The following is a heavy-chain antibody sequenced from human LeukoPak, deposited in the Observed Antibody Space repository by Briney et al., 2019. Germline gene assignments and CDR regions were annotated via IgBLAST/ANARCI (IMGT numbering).Heavy chain of an antibody. Sequence: PGGSLRLSCAASGFTFSSYSMNWVRQAPGKGLEWVSSISSSSSYIYYADSVKGRFTNSRDNAKNSLYLQMNSLRAEDTAVYYCAREVGIQLWTTHWGQGTLVTVSS. J-gene: IGHJ4*02. CDR1: GFTFSSYS. D-gene: IGHD5-18*01. CDR3: AREVGIQLWTTH. CDR2: ISSSSSYI. V-gene: IGHV3-21*01.